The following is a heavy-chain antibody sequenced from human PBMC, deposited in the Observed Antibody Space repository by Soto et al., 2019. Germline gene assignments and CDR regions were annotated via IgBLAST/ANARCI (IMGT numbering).Heavy chain of an antibody. Sequence: PGESLKISCXGSGYSFTSYWISWVRQMPGKGLEWMGRIDPSDSYTNYSPSFQGHVTISADKSISTAYLQWSSLKASDTAMYYCARQFYVSHAFDIWGQGTMVTVSS. D-gene: IGHD3-16*01. CDR1: GYSFTSYW. V-gene: IGHV5-10-1*01. J-gene: IGHJ3*02. CDR3: ARQFYVSHAFDI. CDR2: IDPSDSYT.